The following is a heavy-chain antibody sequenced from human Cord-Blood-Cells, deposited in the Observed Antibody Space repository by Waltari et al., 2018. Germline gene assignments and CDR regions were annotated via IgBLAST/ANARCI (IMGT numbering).Heavy chain of an antibody. CDR2: INPNSGGT. D-gene: IGHD2-21*01. Sequence: QVQLVQSGAEVKKPGASVKVSCKASGYTFTGYYMHWVRQAPGQGLEWRGWINPNSGGTNYAQKFQGRVTMTRDTSISTAYMELSRLRSDDTAVYYCARPIAYCGGDCYYYFDYWGQGTLVTVSS. CDR3: ARPIAYCGGDCYYYFDY. V-gene: IGHV1-2*02. CDR1: GYTFTGYY. J-gene: IGHJ4*02.